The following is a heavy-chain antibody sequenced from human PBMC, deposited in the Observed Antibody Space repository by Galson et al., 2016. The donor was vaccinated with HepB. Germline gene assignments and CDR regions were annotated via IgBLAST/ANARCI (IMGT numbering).Heavy chain of an antibody. CDR1: RFTFSNYA. D-gene: IGHD6-6*01. V-gene: IGHV3-23*01. CDR3: AKGVIPARPGGAFDI. Sequence: SLRLSCAASRFTFSNYAVSWVRQAPGKGLEWVSTITSSGDNTYYADSVKGRFTISRDNSKNTFYLQMHSLRAEDTALYYCAKGVIPARPGGAFDIWGRGTLVIVSS. CDR2: ITSSGDNT. J-gene: IGHJ3*02.